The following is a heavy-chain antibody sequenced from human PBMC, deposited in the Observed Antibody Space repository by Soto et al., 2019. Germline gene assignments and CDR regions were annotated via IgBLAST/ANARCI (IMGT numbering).Heavy chain of an antibody. CDR3: ARDDVRGDGGRCYGITLYG. J-gene: IGHJ6*02. CDR2: IQSGGTT. V-gene: IGHV3-66*01. CDR1: GFTVISKY. Sequence: GGSLRLSCAASGFTVISKYMTWVLQALWKGLEWVSLIQSGGTTYYADSVKGRFTISRDTSENTLHLQMDSLRVEDTAVYYCARDDVRGDGGRCYGITLYGWGQGTKVTVSS. D-gene: IGHD2-15*01.